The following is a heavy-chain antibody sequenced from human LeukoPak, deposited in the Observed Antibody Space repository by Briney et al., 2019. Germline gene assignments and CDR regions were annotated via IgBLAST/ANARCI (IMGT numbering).Heavy chain of an antibody. CDR2: MNPNSGNT. CDR3: VRGAKCSGADCDSTKEYVYYFDY. D-gene: IGHD6-25*01. CDR1: GYTFNTYG. J-gene: IGHJ4*02. Sequence: ASVKVSCKASGYTFNTYGITWVRQATGQGLEWMGWMNPNSGNTGYAQKFQGRVTITRITSISTAYMEMSSLRSDDTAVYYCVRGAKCSGADCDSTKEYVYYFDYWGQGTLVTVSS. V-gene: IGHV1-8*03.